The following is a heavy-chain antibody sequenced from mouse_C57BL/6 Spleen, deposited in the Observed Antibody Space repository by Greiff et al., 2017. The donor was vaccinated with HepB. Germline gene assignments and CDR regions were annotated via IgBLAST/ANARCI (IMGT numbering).Heavy chain of an antibody. CDR1: GFTFTDYY. J-gene: IGHJ4*01. CDR2: IRNKANGYTT. V-gene: IGHV7-3*01. CDR3: ARYGFYAMDY. Sequence: EVQLVESGGGLVQPGGSLSLSCAASGFTFTDYYMSWVRQPPGKALEWLGFIRNKANGYTTEYSASVKGRFTIFRDNSQSILYLQMNALRAEDSATYYCARYGFYAMDYWGQGTSVTVSS.